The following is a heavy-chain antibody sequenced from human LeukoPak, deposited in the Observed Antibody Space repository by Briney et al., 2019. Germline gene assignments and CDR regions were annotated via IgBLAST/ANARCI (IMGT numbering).Heavy chain of an antibody. D-gene: IGHD3-9*01. Sequence: PSETLSLTCTVSGGSISSYYWSWIRQPAGKGLEWIGRIYTSGSTNYNPSLKSRVTMSVDTSKNQFSLKLSSVTAADTAVYYCARDNGYYDILTGYYTNYYYYYMDVWGKGTTVTISS. CDR3: ARDNGYYDILTGYYTNYYYYYMDV. V-gene: IGHV4-4*07. J-gene: IGHJ6*03. CDR1: GGSISSYY. CDR2: IYTSGST.